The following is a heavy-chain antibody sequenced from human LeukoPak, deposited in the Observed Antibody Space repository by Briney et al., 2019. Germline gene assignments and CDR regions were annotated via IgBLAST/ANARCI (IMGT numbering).Heavy chain of an antibody. J-gene: IGHJ4*02. CDR3: TRDRAHGTQDY. CDR2: IYYSGRT. Sequence: KPSETLSLTCTVSGGSFTDYFWGWIRQPPGKGLEWIGSIYYSGRTLYNPSLKNRVSISLDTSKRQFSLSLDTVTAADTAVYFSTRDRAHGTQDYWGQGALVTVS. D-gene: IGHD1-26*01. V-gene: IGHV4-39*07. CDR1: GGSFTDYF.